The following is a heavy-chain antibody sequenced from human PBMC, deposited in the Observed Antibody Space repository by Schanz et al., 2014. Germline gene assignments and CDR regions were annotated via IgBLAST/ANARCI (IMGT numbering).Heavy chain of an antibody. V-gene: IGHV1-46*01. J-gene: IGHJ3*02. D-gene: IGHD3-10*01. CDR3: ARGIITMVRGGDVGAFDI. CDR1: GYTFTSDS. Sequence: QVQLVQSGAEVKKPGASVKVSCKASGYTFTSDSMHWVRQAPGQGLEWMGMINPSGGSTTYAQKFQGRVTMTRDTSTSTVYMELSSLRSEDTAVYYCARGIITMVRGGDVGAFDIWGQGTMVTVSS. CDR2: INPSGGST.